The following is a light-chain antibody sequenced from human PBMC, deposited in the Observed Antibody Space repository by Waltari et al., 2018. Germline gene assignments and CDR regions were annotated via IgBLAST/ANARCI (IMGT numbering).Light chain of an antibody. CDR3: QRCDNLPPT. Sequence: DIQMTQSPSSLSASVGDRVTITCQANQDINNYLNWYQHKSGKAPKLLIYDASNLQTGVPSRFSGSGSGTDFTFTISSLQPDDIAIYYFQRCDNLPPTFGQGTKLEI. CDR1: QDINNY. J-gene: IGKJ2*01. CDR2: DAS. V-gene: IGKV1-33*01.